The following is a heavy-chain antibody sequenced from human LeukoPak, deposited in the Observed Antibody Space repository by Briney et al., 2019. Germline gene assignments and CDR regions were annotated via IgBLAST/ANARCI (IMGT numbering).Heavy chain of an antibody. J-gene: IGHJ1*01. Sequence: GGSLRLSCAASGFTFGSYGMHWVRQAPGKGLEWVTFIRSDGSNKYYADSVKGRFTVSRDNSKNTLYMQMKSLRAEDTAVYYCAKEIYGDSTGGRFQHWGQGTLVTVSS. V-gene: IGHV3-30*02. CDR1: GFTFGSYG. CDR2: IRSDGSNK. D-gene: IGHD4-17*01. CDR3: AKEIYGDSTGGRFQH.